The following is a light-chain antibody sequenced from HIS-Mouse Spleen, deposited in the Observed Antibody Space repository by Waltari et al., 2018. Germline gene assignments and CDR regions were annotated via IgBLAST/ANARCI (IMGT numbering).Light chain of an antibody. CDR1: RSDVGGYNY. CDR3: SSYTSSSTPYV. CDR2: DVS. V-gene: IGLV2-14*03. J-gene: IGLJ1*01. Sequence: QTALTQPAPVSGSPGQSITISCTGTRSDVGGYNYGPWYQQHPGQAPKLMIYDVSNRPSGVSNRFSGSKSGNTASLTISGLQAEDEADYYCSSYTSSSTPYVFGTGTKVTVL.